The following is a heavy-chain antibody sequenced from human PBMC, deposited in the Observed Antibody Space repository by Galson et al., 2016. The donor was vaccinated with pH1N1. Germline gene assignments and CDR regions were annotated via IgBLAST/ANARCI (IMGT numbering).Heavy chain of an antibody. CDR1: GFAFDDFD. CDR3: AKGAGRYYFGSGSFNY. V-gene: IGHV3-9*01. CDR2: ISWNSNST. J-gene: IGHJ4*02. D-gene: IGHD3-10*01. Sequence: SLRLSCAASGFAFDDFDMHWVRHVPGKGLEWVSGISWNSNSTGYADSVKGRFTISRDSAKKSLFLQMNSLRVEDTALYYCAKGAGRYYFGSGSFNYWGQGTQVTVSS.